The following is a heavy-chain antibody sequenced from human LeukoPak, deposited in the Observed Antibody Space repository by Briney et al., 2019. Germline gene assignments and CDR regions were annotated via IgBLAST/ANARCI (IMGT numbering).Heavy chain of an antibody. Sequence: GGSLRLSCAASGFTFSSYSMNWVRQAPGKGLEWVSSISSSSSYIYYADSVKGRFTISIDNAKNSLYLQMNSLSAEDTAVYYCARSSSGLRYFEEAFDIWGQGTMVTVSS. CDR1: GFTFSSYS. CDR2: ISSSSSYI. CDR3: ARSSSGLRYFEEAFDI. J-gene: IGHJ3*02. V-gene: IGHV3-21*01. D-gene: IGHD3-9*01.